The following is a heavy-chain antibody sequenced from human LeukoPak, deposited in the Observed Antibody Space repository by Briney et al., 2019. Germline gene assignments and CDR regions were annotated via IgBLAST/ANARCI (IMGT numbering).Heavy chain of an antibody. CDR1: GGSISSGSYY. V-gene: IGHV4-61*02. CDR2: IYTSGST. CDR3: ARDLLNYYDSSGYPDY. Sequence: SETLSLTCTVSGGSISSGSYYWSWIRQPAGKGLEWIGRIYTSGSTNYNPSLKSRVTISVDTSKNQFSLKLSSVTAADTAVYYCARDLLNYYDSSGYPDYWGQGTLVTVSS. J-gene: IGHJ4*02. D-gene: IGHD3-22*01.